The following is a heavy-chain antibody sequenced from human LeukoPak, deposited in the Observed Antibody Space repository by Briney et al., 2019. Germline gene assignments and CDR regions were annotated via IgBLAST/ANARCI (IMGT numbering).Heavy chain of an antibody. J-gene: IGHJ3*01. D-gene: IGHD2-2*01. CDR1: GYSFTNYW. V-gene: IGHV5-51*01. Sequence: GESLRISCKGSGYSFTNYWIGWVRQMPGKGLEWMGIIYPGDSDIRNSPSFQGRVTISVDKSISTVYLQWSSLKASDTAMYYCARDGPVPATADAFDFWGQGTIVTVSS. CDR3: ARDGPVPATADAFDF. CDR2: IYPGDSDI.